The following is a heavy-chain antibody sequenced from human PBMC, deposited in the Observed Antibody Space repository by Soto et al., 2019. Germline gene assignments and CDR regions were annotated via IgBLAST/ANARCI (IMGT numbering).Heavy chain of an antibody. CDR1: GFTFSSYG. V-gene: IGHV3-33*01. CDR3: ARDPIQRRSYSNYYYYGMDV. D-gene: IGHD1-26*01. J-gene: IGHJ6*02. Sequence: QVQLVESGGGVVQPGRSLRLSCAASGFTFSSYGMHWVRQAPGKGLEWVAVIWYDGSNKYYADSVKGRFTISRDNSKNTLYLQMNSLRAEDTAVYYCARDPIQRRSYSNYYYYGMDVWGQGTTFTVSS. CDR2: IWYDGSNK.